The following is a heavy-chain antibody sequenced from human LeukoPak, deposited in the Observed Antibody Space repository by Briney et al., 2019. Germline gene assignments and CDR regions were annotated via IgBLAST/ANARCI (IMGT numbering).Heavy chain of an antibody. CDR2: IYTSGST. Sequence: PSETLSLTCTVSGGSISSGSYYWSWIRQPAGKGLEWIGRIYTSGSTNYNPSLKSRVTISVDTSKNQFSLKLSSVTAADTAVYYCARSRYCSGGSCLYYFDYWGQGTLVTVSS. J-gene: IGHJ4*02. CDR1: GGSISSGSYY. D-gene: IGHD2-15*01. V-gene: IGHV4-61*02. CDR3: ARSRYCSGGSCLYYFDY.